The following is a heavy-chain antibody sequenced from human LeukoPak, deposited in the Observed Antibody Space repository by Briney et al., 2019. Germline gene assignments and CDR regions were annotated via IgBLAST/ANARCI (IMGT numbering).Heavy chain of an antibody. J-gene: IGHJ2*01. Sequence: SETLSLTCTVSGGSISSYYWSWIRQPPGKGLEWIGYIYYSGSTNYNPSLKSRVTISVDTSKNQFSLKLSSVTAADTAVYYCARHGGVVVAATLFDLWGRGTLVTVSS. D-gene: IGHD2-15*01. CDR1: GGSISSYY. CDR2: IYYSGST. CDR3: ARHGGVVVAATLFDL. V-gene: IGHV4-59*08.